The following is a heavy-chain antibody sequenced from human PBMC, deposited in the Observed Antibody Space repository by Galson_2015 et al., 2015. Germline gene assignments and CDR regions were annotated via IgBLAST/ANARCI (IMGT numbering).Heavy chain of an antibody. V-gene: IGHV2-5*02. D-gene: IGHD3-10*01. CDR1: GFSLSTSGVG. CDR2: IYWDDDK. J-gene: IGHJ6*03. CDR3: AHTAATTLRWFNMDV. Sequence: PTLVKPTQTLTLPCTFSGFSLSTSGVGGGWIRQPPGKALEWLALIYWDDDKRYSPSLKSRRTITEDTSKNQVVLTMTNMDPVDTATYYCAHTAATTLRWFNMDVWGKGTTVTVSS.